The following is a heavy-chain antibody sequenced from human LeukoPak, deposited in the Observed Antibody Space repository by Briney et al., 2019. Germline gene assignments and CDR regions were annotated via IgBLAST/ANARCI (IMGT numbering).Heavy chain of an antibody. J-gene: IGHJ4*02. Sequence: GGSLRLSCAASGFTFSSYAMSWVRQAPGKGLEWVSAISGSGGSTYYADSVKGRFTISRGNSKNTLYLQMNSLRAEDTAVYYCAKDLRYSSGWYFDYWGQGTLVTVSS. V-gene: IGHV3-23*01. CDR2: ISGSGGST. D-gene: IGHD6-19*01. CDR3: AKDLRYSSGWYFDY. CDR1: GFTFSSYA.